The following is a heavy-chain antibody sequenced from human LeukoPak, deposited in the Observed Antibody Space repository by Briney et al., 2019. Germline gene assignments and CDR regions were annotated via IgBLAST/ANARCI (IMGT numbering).Heavy chain of an antibody. D-gene: IGHD3-10*01. J-gene: IGHJ3*02. CDR2: FYYSGVT. Sequence: KPSETLSLTCTVSGASVTTFYWSWFRQPPGKGLEWIGYFYYSGVTNYNPSLKSRVTMSVDTSKNQFSLKLSSVTAADTAVYYCARRGGYYYGSGRHAFDIWGQGTMVTASS. V-gene: IGHV4-59*08. CDR1: GASVTTFY. CDR3: ARRGGYYYGSGRHAFDI.